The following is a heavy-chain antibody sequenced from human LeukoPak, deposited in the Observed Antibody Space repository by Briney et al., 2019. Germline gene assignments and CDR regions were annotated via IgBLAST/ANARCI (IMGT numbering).Heavy chain of an antibody. D-gene: IGHD1-1*01. CDR1: GFTFDDYA. Sequence: PGRSLRLSCAASGFTFDDYAMHWVRQAPGKGLEWVSGYRWNSGSIGYADSVKGRFTISRDNAKNSLYLQMNSLRAEDTALYYCAKALERRIYYYGMDVWGQGTTVTVSS. J-gene: IGHJ6*02. V-gene: IGHV3-9*01. CDR3: AKALERRIYYYGMDV. CDR2: YRWNSGSI.